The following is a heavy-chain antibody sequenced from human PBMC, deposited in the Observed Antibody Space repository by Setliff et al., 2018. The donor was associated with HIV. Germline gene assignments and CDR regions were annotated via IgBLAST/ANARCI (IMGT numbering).Heavy chain of an antibody. CDR3: ARAPFYYGSGSYQTFDY. CDR1: GGSISSGDYY. J-gene: IGHJ4*02. Sequence: LSLTCTVSGGSISSGDYYWSWIRQHPRKGLELIGYIYYTGSTYYNPSLKSRVTISVDTSKNQFSLKLSSVTAADTAVYYCARAPFYYGSGSYQTFDYWGQGTLVTVSS. CDR2: IYYTGST. D-gene: IGHD3-10*01. V-gene: IGHV4-31*03.